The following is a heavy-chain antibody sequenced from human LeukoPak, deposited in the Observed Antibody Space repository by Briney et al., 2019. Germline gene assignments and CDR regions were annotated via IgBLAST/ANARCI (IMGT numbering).Heavy chain of an antibody. J-gene: IGHJ4*02. CDR1: GFTFSSYW. D-gene: IGHD3-22*01. CDR3: ARASPLYYYDSSGYYVDYFDY. V-gene: IGHV3-74*01. CDR2: INSDGSST. Sequence: PGGSLRLSCAASGFTFSSYWMHWVRQAPGKGLVWVSRINSDGSSTSYADSVKGRFTVSRDNAKNTLYLQMNSLRAEDTAVYYCARASPLYYYDSSGYYVDYFDYWGQGTLVTVSS.